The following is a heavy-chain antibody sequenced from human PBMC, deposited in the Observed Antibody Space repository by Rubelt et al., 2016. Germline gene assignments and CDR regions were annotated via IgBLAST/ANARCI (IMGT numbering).Heavy chain of an antibody. CDR2: INHGGST. CDR3: ARRPDGLDV. V-gene: IGHV4-59*12. J-gene: IGHJ6*02. CDR1: GASISSDY. Sequence: QVQLQESGPGLVKPSETLSLTCTVSGASISSDYWSWIRQPPGKGLEWIGEINHGGSTNYNPSLKGRVSISVDTSKNQFSLRLTSVTAADTAVYYCARRPDGLDVWGQGTTVTVS.